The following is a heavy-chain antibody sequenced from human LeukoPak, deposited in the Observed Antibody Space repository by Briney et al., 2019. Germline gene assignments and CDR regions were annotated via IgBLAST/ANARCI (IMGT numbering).Heavy chain of an antibody. CDR2: ISDSGGST. J-gene: IGHJ4*02. D-gene: IGHD5-18*01. Sequence: GGSLRLSCAASGFTFSSYAMSWVRQAPGKGLEWVSAISDSGGSTYYADSVKGRFTISRDNSKNTLYLQMNSLRAEDTAVYYCAKVRYSYGYVRYWGQGTLVTVSS. CDR1: GFTFSSYA. CDR3: AKVRYSYGYVRY. V-gene: IGHV3-23*01.